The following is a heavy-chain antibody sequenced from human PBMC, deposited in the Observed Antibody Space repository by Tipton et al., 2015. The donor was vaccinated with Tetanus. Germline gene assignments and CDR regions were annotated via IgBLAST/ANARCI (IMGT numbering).Heavy chain of an antibody. Sequence: TLSLTCTVSGDSVRSGSYYWSWIRQPPGKELEWIGYIDYSGSTNYNPSLKSRLIISADTSKNQFSLRLSSVTAADTAVYYCASYNIPYYFDYWGRGTLVIVSS. CDR3: ASYNIPYYFDY. D-gene: IGHD2-2*02. V-gene: IGHV4-61*01. CDR1: GDSVRSGSYY. J-gene: IGHJ4*02. CDR2: IDYSGST.